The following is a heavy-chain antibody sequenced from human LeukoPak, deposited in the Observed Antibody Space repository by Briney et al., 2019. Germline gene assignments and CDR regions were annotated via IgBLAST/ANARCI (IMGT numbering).Heavy chain of an antibody. CDR3: ARLRSNAPSGAFDI. Sequence: HGESLKISCKGSGYSFTSYWIGWVRQMPGKGPEWMGTIYPGDSDTRYSPSFQGQVTISADKSISTAYLQWSSLKASDTAMYYCARLRSNAPSGAFDIWGQGTMVTVSS. J-gene: IGHJ3*02. CDR1: GYSFTSYW. D-gene: IGHD3-10*01. V-gene: IGHV5-51*01. CDR2: IYPGDSDT.